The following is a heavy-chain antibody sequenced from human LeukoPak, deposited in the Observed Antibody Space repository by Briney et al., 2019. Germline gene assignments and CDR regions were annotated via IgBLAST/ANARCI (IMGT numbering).Heavy chain of an antibody. D-gene: IGHD2-15*01. Sequence: ASVKVSCKAPGYTFTGYYMHWVRQAPGQGLEWMGWINGKIGGINYTQKFQGRVTMTRDTSISTAYMELSRLRSDDTAAYYCTRVFPNSHYCSGGSCYSYYFDYWGQGTLVT. J-gene: IGHJ4*02. CDR1: GYTFTGYY. CDR2: INGKIGGI. CDR3: TRVFPNSHYCSGGSCYSYYFDY. V-gene: IGHV1-2*02.